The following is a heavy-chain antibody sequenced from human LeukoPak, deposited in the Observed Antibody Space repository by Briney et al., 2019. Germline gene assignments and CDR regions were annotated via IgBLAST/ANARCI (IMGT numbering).Heavy chain of an antibody. J-gene: IGHJ4*02. CDR3: ARKRASTNGWPRTKSSYYFDY. V-gene: IGHV3-30-3*01. Sequence: PGGSLRLSCEAHEFTFNNYVVFWVRQAPGKGLEWVALISYDRSNNYYADSVKGRFTISRENSRNTVYLQMNSLRAEDTAVYYCARKRASTNGWPRTKSSYYFDYWGQGTLVTVSS. CDR2: ISYDRSNN. CDR1: EFTFNNYV. D-gene: IGHD6-19*01.